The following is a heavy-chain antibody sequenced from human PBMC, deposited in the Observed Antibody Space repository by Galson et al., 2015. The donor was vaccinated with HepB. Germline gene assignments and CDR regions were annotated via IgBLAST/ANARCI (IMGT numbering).Heavy chain of an antibody. CDR2: ISSSGGSR. J-gene: IGHJ6*03. Sequence: SLRLSCAAAGFTFSDYYMSWIRQAPGKGLEWVSYISSSGGSRYADSVKGRFTISRDNARDSLYLQMSSLKAADTAVHDCARAACGGDCYGDYMDVWGNRTSVPLSS. D-gene: IGHD2-21*01. CDR3: ARAACGGDCYGDYMDV. V-gene: IGHV3-11*01. CDR1: GFTFSDYY.